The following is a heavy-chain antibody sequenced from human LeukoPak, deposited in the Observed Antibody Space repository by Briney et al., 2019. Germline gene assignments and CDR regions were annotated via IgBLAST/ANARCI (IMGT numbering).Heavy chain of an antibody. D-gene: IGHD3-3*01. J-gene: IGHJ5*02. CDR1: GGSISSSSYY. V-gene: IGHV4-39*07. CDR2: IYYSWST. CDR3: ARDYLYYDFWSGPRSCWFDP. Sequence: SETLSLTCTVSGGSISSSSYYWGWIRQPPGKGLEWIGSIYYSWSTYYNPSLKSRVTISVDTSKNQFSLKLSSVTAADTAVYYCARDYLYYDFWSGPRSCWFDPWGQGTLVTVSS.